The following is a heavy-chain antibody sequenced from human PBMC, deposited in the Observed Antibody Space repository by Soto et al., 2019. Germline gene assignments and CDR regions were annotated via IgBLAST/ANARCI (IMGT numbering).Heavy chain of an antibody. V-gene: IGHV4-39*01. J-gene: IGHJ4*02. CDR2: IYYSGTT. CDR1: GGSISGSNYY. CDR3: ARTDTIGWYHY. Sequence: QLQLQESGPGLVKPSETLSLTCTVSGGSISGSNYYWAWIRQPPGKGLEWIASIYYSGTTYYNPSLESRVTISVDTSKNQFSLRLSSMTAADTAVYYCARTDTIGWYHYWGQGTLVSVSS. D-gene: IGHD6-19*01.